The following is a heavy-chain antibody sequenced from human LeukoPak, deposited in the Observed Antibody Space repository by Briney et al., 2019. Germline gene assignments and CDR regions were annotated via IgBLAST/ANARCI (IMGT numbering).Heavy chain of an antibody. V-gene: IGHV3-74*01. CDR3: ARDGTFDN. CDR2: ISGDGTTT. Sequence: GGSLRLSCAASRFTFSNYWMHWIRQGPGKELVWVSRISGDGTTTNYADSVKGRFTISRDNAKNTLYLQMNSLRVEDTALYYCARDGTFDNWGQGTLVTVSS. J-gene: IGHJ4*02. D-gene: IGHD6-13*01. CDR1: RFTFSNYW.